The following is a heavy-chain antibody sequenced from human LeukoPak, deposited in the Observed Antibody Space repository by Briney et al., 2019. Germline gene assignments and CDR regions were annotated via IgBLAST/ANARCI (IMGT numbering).Heavy chain of an antibody. V-gene: IGHV3-23*01. J-gene: IGHJ3*01. CDR1: GFTFSFYA. Sequence: GGSLRLSCAASGFTFSFYAMSWVRQAPGKGLEWVAGITSSGNTTYYADPVKGRFTISRDNSRNILYLQMNSLRDEDTAVYYCARSRCSGGSCYAWGAAFDVWGQGTMVTVSS. CDR2: ITSSGNTT. D-gene: IGHD2-15*01. CDR3: ARSRCSGGSCYAWGAAFDV.